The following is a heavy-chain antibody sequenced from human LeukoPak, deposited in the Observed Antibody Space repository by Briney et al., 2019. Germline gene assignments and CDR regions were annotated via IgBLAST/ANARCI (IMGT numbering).Heavy chain of an antibody. CDR3: AREGGYSYGEGNWFDP. J-gene: IGHJ5*02. V-gene: IGHV3-11*01. D-gene: IGHD5-18*01. CDR1: GFTFSDYY. Sequence: GGSLRLSCAASGFTFSDYYMSWIRQASGKGLEWVSYISSSSTTIYYADSVKGRFTISRDNAKNSLYLQMTSLRAEDTAVYYCAREGGYSYGEGNWFDPWGQGTLVTVSS. CDR2: ISSSSTTI.